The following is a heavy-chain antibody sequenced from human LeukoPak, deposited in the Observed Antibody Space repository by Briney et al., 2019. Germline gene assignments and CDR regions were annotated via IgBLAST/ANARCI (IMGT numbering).Heavy chain of an antibody. D-gene: IGHD3-9*01. CDR2: IRYDGSNK. CDR3: AKDGGRYFDWVGPSGPFDY. CDR1: GFTFSSYG. V-gene: IGHV3-30*02. J-gene: IGHJ4*02. Sequence: GGSLRLSCAASGFTFSSYGMHWVRQAPGKGLEWVAFIRYDGSNKYYADSVKGRFTISRDNSKNTLYLQMNSLRAEDTAVYYCAKDGGRYFDWVGPSGPFDYWGQGTLVTVSS.